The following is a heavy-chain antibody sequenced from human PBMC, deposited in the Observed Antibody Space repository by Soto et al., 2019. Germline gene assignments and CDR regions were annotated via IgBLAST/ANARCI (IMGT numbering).Heavy chain of an antibody. Sequence: QITLKESGPTLVKPTQALTLTCTFSGFSLSTSGVGVAWIRQPPGNALEWLALIYWDDDKRYRPSLESRLTITSDTSKILVVLTMTNMDSVDTATYYCAYLPCSGGSCYWFSFSGMDVWGQGTTVTVSS. CDR3: AYLPCSGGSCYWFSFSGMDV. D-gene: IGHD2-15*01. V-gene: IGHV2-5*02. CDR1: GFSLSTSGVG. J-gene: IGHJ6*02. CDR2: IYWDDDK.